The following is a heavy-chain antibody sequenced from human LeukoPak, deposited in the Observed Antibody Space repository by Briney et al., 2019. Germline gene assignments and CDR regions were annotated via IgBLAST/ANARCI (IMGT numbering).Heavy chain of an antibody. CDR3: ARVHHNTAMVDIDY. CDR2: ISGSAGII. D-gene: IGHD5-18*01. J-gene: IGHJ4*02. CDR1: GFTFSTYE. V-gene: IGHV3-48*03. Sequence: GGSLRLSCAASGFTFSTYEMHWVRQAPGKGLEWISYISGSAGIIYSADSVKGRFTISRDNAKNSLYLQMNSLRAEDTAVYYCARVHHNTAMVDIDYWGQGTLVTVSS.